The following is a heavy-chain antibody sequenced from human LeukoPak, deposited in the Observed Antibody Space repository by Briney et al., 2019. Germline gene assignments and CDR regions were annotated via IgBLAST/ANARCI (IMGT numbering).Heavy chain of an antibody. Sequence: SETLSLTCAVYGGSFSGYYWSWIRQPPGKGLEWIGEINHSGSTNYNPSLKSRVTISVDTSKNQFSLKLSPVTAADTAVYYCARGLGYCSSTSCYTRAPLDYWGQGTLVTVSS. V-gene: IGHV4-34*01. D-gene: IGHD2-2*02. J-gene: IGHJ4*02. CDR1: GGSFSGYY. CDR3: ARGLGYCSSTSCYTRAPLDY. CDR2: INHSGST.